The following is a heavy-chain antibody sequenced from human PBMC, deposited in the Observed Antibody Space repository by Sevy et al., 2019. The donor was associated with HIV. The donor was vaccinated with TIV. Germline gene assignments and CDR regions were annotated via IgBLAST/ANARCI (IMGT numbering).Heavy chain of an antibody. CDR3: ARDYSSGWYDY. D-gene: IGHD6-19*01. V-gene: IGHV3-7*01. Sequence: GGSLRLPCAASGFTFSSYWKSWVRQAPGKGLEWVANIKQDGSEKYYVDSVKGRFTISRDNAKNSLYLQMNSLRAEDTAVYYCARDYSSGWYDYWGQGTLVTVSS. J-gene: IGHJ4*02. CDR2: IKQDGSEK. CDR1: GFTFSSYW.